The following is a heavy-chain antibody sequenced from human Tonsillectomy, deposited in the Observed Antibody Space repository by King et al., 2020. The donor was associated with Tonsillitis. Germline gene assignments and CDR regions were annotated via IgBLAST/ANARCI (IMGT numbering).Heavy chain of an antibody. Sequence: QLQESGPGLVKPSQTLSLTCTVSGGSISSGGYYWSWIRQHPGKGLEWIGYIYYSGSTYYNPSLKSRVTISVDTSKNQFSLELSSVTAADTAVYYCARDPSKYTDPITMVYGMDVWGQGTTVTVSS. CDR2: IYYSGST. V-gene: IGHV4-31*03. D-gene: IGHD3-10*01. J-gene: IGHJ6*02. CDR1: GGSISSGGYY. CDR3: ARDPSKYTDPITMVYGMDV.